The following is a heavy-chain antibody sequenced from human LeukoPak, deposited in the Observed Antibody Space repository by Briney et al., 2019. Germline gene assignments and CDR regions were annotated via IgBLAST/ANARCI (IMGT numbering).Heavy chain of an antibody. V-gene: IGHV4-39*07. CDR2: IYYSGST. CDR3: ARDDYYYYYMDV. CDR1: GRSISSSSCY. J-gene: IGHJ6*03. Sequence: SETLSRTCTVSGRSISSSSCYWGWIRQPPGKGLEWIGSIYYSGSTYYNPSLKSRVTISVDTSKNQFSLKLSSVTAADTAVYYCARDDYYYYYMDVWGKGTTVTVSS.